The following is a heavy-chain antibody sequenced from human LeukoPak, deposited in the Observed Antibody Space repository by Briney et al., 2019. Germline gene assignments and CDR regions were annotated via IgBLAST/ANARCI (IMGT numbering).Heavy chain of an antibody. J-gene: IGHJ5*02. Sequence: GASVEVSCKASGYTFTSYDISWVRQATGQGLEWMGWMNPNSGNTGYAQKFQGRVTMTRNTSISTAYMELSSLRSEDTAVYYCARALSNILTGYHNWFDPWGQGTLVTVSS. V-gene: IGHV1-8*01. CDR1: GYTFTSYD. D-gene: IGHD3-9*01. CDR3: ARALSNILTGYHNWFDP. CDR2: MNPNSGNT.